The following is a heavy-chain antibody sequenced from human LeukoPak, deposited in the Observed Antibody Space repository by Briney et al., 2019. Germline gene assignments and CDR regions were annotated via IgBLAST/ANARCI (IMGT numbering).Heavy chain of an antibody. D-gene: IGHD6-19*01. Sequence: ASVKVSCKASGYTFTGYYIHWVRQAPGQGLEWMGWTNPNSGGTKYAQKFQGRVTMTRDTSISTAYMELSSLRSDASAVYYCVREGRDSSGWYVGYWGQGTLVTVSS. CDR3: VREGRDSSGWYVGY. J-gene: IGHJ4*02. V-gene: IGHV1-2*02. CDR1: GYTFTGYY. CDR2: TNPNSGGT.